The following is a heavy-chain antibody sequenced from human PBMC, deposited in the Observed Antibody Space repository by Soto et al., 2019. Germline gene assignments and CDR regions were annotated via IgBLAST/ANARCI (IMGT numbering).Heavy chain of an antibody. Sequence: ASVKVSCKASGYTFTSYAMHWVRQAPGQRREWMGWINAGNGNTKYSQKFQGRVTITRDTSASTAYMELSSLRSEDTAVYYCARSSGGHYYDSTGYYYEPARGAFDIWG. CDR3: ARSSGGHYYDSTGYYYEPARGAFDI. V-gene: IGHV1-3*01. CDR1: GYTFTSYA. J-gene: IGHJ3*02. D-gene: IGHD3-22*01. CDR2: INAGNGNT.